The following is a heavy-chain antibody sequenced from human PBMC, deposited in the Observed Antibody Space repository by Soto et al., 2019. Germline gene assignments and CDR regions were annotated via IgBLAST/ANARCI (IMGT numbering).Heavy chain of an antibody. D-gene: IGHD2-15*01. CDR1: GGSISPFY. V-gene: IGHV4-59*01. Sequence: SETLSLTXTVSGGSISPFYWSWVRQPPGKGLEWIGYLYYSGNTNYNPSLKSRVTISVDASKNQVSLRLTSVTAADTAVYYCARVGGVAARTFDYWGQGTVVTVSS. J-gene: IGHJ4*02. CDR2: LYYSGNT. CDR3: ARVGGVAARTFDY.